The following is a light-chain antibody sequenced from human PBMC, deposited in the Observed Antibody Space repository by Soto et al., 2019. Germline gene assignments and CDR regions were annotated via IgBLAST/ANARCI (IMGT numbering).Light chain of an antibody. CDR1: QSVSSSY. J-gene: IGKJ2*01. CDR2: GAS. Sequence: EIVLTQSPGTLSLSPGERATLSCRASQSVSSSYLAWYQQKPGQAPRLLIYGASSRATGIPDRFSGSGSGTDFTLNISRLEPEDFAVYYCQQGTFGQGTKLEIK. CDR3: QQGT. V-gene: IGKV3-20*01.